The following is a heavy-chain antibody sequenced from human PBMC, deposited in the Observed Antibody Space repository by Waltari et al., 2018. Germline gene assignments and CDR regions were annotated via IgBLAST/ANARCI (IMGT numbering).Heavy chain of an antibody. CDR3: ERGGRGTMVRGRFDY. D-gene: IGHD3-10*01. V-gene: IGHV4-34*01. CDR1: GGSFSGYY. Sequence: QVQLQQWGAGLLKPSETLSLTCAVYGGSFSGYYWSWIRQPPGKGLEWIGEINHSGSTNYNPSLKSRVTISVDTSKNQFSLKLSSVTAADTAVYYCERGGRGTMVRGRFDYWGQGTLVTVSS. J-gene: IGHJ4*02. CDR2: INHSGST.